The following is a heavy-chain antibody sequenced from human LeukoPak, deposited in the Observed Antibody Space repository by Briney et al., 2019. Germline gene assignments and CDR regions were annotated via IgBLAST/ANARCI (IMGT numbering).Heavy chain of an antibody. V-gene: IGHV3-21*05. Sequence: PGGSLRLSCAASGFTFSSYAMSWVRQAPGKGLECVSYLSKSGSDIFYADSVKGRFSISRDNAKNSLYLQMNSLRAEDTAVYYCARGHWGLDSWGQGTLVTVSS. CDR3: ARGHWGLDS. CDR1: GFTFSSYA. J-gene: IGHJ5*01. D-gene: IGHD7-27*01. CDR2: LSKSGSDI.